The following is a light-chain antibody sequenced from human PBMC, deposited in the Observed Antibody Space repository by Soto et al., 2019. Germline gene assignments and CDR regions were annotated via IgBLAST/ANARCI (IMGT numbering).Light chain of an antibody. Sequence: EVTMTHSAVTLSVSPGERGTLSCRASQSVSSNLAWYQQKPGQAPRLLIYAASARATGIPARFSGSGSGTDFTLTISSLQSEDFAVYCCQQYNNWPYTFGQGTKVDIK. CDR3: QQYNNWPYT. J-gene: IGKJ2*01. CDR1: QSVSSN. CDR2: AAS. V-gene: IGKV3-15*01.